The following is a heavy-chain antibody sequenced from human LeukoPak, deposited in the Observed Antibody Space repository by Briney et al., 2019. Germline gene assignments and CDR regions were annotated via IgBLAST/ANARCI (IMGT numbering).Heavy chain of an antibody. Sequence: GGSLRLSCAASGFTFSSYAMSWVRQAPGKGLEWVSAISGSGGSTYYADSVKGRFTISRDNSKNTLYLQMNSLRAEDTAVYYCAKVDSSWEPAYYYYYGMDVWGQGTTVTVSS. D-gene: IGHD6-13*01. CDR3: AKVDSSWEPAYYYYYGMDV. CDR1: GFTFSSYA. V-gene: IGHV3-23*01. CDR2: ISGSGGST. J-gene: IGHJ6*02.